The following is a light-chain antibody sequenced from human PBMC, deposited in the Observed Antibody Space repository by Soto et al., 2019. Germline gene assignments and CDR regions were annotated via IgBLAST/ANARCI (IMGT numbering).Light chain of an antibody. Sequence: QSVLTQPASVSASPGQSIAISCTGTSSDVGGHNHVSWYQQHPNKAPKLMIYEVSNRPSGVSDRFSGSKSGNTASLTISALQAEDEADYYCISYTNINTWVFGGGTKLTVL. V-gene: IGLV2-14*01. J-gene: IGLJ3*02. CDR1: SSDVGGHNH. CDR2: EVS. CDR3: ISYTNINTWV.